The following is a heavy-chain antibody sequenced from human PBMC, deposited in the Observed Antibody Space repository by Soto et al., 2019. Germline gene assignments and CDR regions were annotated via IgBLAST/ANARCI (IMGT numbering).Heavy chain of an antibody. Sequence: GGSLRLSCAASGFTFSSYAMSWVSQAPGKGLEWVSAISGSGGSTYYADSVKGRFTISRDNSKNTLYLQMNRLRAEDTAVYYCAKFPRTPNYKDSSGYYFDYWGQGTLVTVSS. CDR2: ISGSGGST. J-gene: IGHJ4*02. V-gene: IGHV3-23*01. D-gene: IGHD3-22*01. CDR1: GFTFSSYA. CDR3: AKFPRTPNYKDSSGYYFDY.